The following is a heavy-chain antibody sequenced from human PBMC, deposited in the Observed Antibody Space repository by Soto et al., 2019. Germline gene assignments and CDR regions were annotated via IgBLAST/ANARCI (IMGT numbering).Heavy chain of an antibody. J-gene: IGHJ4*02. V-gene: IGHV4-59*01. D-gene: IGHD6-13*01. CDR2: IYYSGST. CDR3: ARYHIAENYFDY. CDR1: GGSISRYY. Sequence: SETRPLTCTVSGGSISRYYWSWIRQPPGKGLEWIGYIYYSGSTNYNPSLKSRVTISVDTSKNQFSLKLSSVTAADTAVYYCARYHIAENYFDYWGQGTLVTVSS.